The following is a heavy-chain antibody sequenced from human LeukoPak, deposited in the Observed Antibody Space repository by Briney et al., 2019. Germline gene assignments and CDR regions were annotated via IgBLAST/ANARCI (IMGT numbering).Heavy chain of an antibody. CDR3: ARDLLAVALNWFDP. D-gene: IGHD6-19*01. Sequence: GSLRLSCTASGFTFGDYAMSWVRQPPGKGLEWIGNIFYSGSTYYSPFLKSRVTISLDTSRNQFSLKLSSVTAADTAVYYCARDLLAVALNWFDPWGQGTLVTVSS. CDR1: GFTFGDYA. V-gene: IGHV4-59*12. J-gene: IGHJ5*02. CDR2: IFYSGST.